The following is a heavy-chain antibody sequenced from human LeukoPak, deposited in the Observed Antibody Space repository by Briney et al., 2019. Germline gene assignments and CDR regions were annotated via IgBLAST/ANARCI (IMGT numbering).Heavy chain of an antibody. CDR2: ISSSSSYI. CDR3: AFDRGYCSGGSCHPDAFDI. D-gene: IGHD2-15*01. V-gene: IGHV3-21*01. Sequence: PGGSLRLSCAASGFTFSSYSMNWVRQAPGKGLEWVSSISSSSSYIYYADSVKGRFTISRDNAKNSLYLQMNSLRAEDTAVYYCAFDRGYCSGGSCHPDAFDIWGQGTMVTVCS. J-gene: IGHJ3*02. CDR1: GFTFSSYS.